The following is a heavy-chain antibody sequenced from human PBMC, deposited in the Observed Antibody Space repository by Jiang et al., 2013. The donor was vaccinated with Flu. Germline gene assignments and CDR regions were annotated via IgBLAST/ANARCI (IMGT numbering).Heavy chain of an antibody. Sequence: GAEVKKPGASVKVSCKASGYTFTSYYMHWVRQAPGQGLEWMGRIIPILGIANYAQKFQGRVTITADKSTSTAYMELSSLRSEDTAVYYCAWAYCSSTSCYLSYWGQGTLVTVSS. CDR3: AWAYCSSTSCYLSY. V-gene: IGHV1-69*02. J-gene: IGHJ4*02. CDR2: IIPILGIA. CDR1: GYTFTSYY. D-gene: IGHD2-2*01.